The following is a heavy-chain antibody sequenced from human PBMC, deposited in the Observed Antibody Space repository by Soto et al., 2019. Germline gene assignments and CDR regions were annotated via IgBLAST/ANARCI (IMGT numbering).Heavy chain of an antibody. D-gene: IGHD6-13*01. J-gene: IGHJ6*02. CDR3: AREGIADSHSRNYYYGMDV. V-gene: IGHV3-21*01. CDR1: GFTFSSYS. CDR2: ISSSSSYI. Sequence: GGSLRLSCAASGFTFSSYSMNWVRQAPGKGLEWVSSISSSSSYIYYADSVKGRFTISRDNAKNSLYLQMNSLRAEDTAVYYCAREGIADSHSRNYYYGMDVWGQGTTVTVSS.